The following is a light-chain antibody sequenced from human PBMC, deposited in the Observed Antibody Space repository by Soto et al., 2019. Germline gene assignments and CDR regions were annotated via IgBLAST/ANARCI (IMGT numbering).Light chain of an antibody. CDR1: SSNIGAGYD. Sequence: QPVLTQPPSVSGAPGQRVTISCTGSSSNIGAGYDVHWYQRLPGTAPKLLIYGNSNRPSGVPDRFSGSKSGTSASLAITGLQAEDEADYYCQSYDSSLSGWVFGGGTQLTVL. CDR3: QSYDSSLSGWV. V-gene: IGLV1-40*01. J-gene: IGLJ3*02. CDR2: GNS.